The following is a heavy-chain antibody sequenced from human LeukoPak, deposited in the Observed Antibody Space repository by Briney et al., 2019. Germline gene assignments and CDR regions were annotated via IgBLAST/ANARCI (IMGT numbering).Heavy chain of an antibody. Sequence: ASVKVSCKASGYTFTDFYIHWVRQAPGQGLEWMGWLNPNSGATNYEQQFQGSVTMTMDTSTSTAYMELSRLRSDDTAVYYCAAVSNYTSGFDHWGRGTLVTVSS. CDR1: GYTFTDFY. CDR2: LNPNSGAT. J-gene: IGHJ4*02. V-gene: IGHV1-2*02. CDR3: AAVSNYTSGFDH. D-gene: IGHD1-7*01.